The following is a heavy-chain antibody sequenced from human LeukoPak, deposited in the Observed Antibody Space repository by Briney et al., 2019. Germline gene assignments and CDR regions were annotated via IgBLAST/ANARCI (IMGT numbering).Heavy chain of an antibody. CDR3: ARDSSGYYNFDY. Sequence: PGGSLRLSCAASGFTFSSYAMSWVRQAPGKGLEWVSGINWNGGSTGYADSVKGRFTISRDNAKNSLYLQMNSLRAEGTALYYCARDSSGYYNFDYWGQGTLVTVSS. J-gene: IGHJ4*02. V-gene: IGHV3-20*04. CDR2: INWNGGST. CDR1: GFTFSSYA. D-gene: IGHD3-22*01.